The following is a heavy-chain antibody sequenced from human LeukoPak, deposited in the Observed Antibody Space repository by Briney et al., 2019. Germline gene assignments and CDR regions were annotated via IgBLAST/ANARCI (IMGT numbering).Heavy chain of an antibody. V-gene: IGHV1-8*01. Sequence: ASVKVSCKASGYTSTSPDINWVRQATGRGLEWLGWMNPRDNTGYAQKFQGRVTLTRDKSINTAYMQLSSLRSEDTAVYYCARYTQHYGFDIWGQGTMVTVSA. CDR1: GYTSTSPD. CDR3: ARYTQHYGFDI. J-gene: IGHJ3*02. CDR2: MNPRDNT. D-gene: IGHD3-3*02.